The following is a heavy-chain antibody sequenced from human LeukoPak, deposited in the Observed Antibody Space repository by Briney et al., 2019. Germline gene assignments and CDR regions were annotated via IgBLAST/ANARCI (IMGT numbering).Heavy chain of an antibody. D-gene: IGHD4-11*01. J-gene: IGHJ4*02. CDR2: LYWSDDK. Sequence: SGPTLVKATPTLTLTCTISGASLSTRGVGVCWIRQPPGKALEWLAILYWSDDKRYSPSLKSRLTITKDPSKNQVVLTMTNMDPVDTATYYCAHADYSDLIEYYFDYWGQGTLVTVSS. CDR3: AHADYSDLIEYYFDY. V-gene: IGHV2-5*01. CDR1: GASLSTRGVG.